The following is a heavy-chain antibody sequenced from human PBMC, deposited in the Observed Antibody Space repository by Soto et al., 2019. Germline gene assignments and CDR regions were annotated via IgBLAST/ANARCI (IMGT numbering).Heavy chain of an antibody. J-gene: IGHJ4*01. D-gene: IGHD2-2*01. Sequence: GESLKISCKGSGYSFTSYWIGWVRQMPGKGLEWMGIIYPGDSDTRYSPSFQGQVTISADKSISTAYLQWSSLKASDTAMYYCARYVQEDTIVVPAAIFDYLGQGTLVTVSS. CDR1: GYSFTSYW. CDR3: ARYVQEDTIVVPAAIFDY. CDR2: IYPGDSDT. V-gene: IGHV5-51*01.